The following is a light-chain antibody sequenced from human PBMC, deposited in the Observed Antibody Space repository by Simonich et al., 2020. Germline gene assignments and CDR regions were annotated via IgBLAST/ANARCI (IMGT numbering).Light chain of an antibody. J-gene: IGLJ2*01. V-gene: IGLV6-57*01. CDR2: EDN. Sequence: NFMLTQPHSVSESPGKTVTISCTRSSGSIASNYVQCYPQRPGSSPTTVLYEDNQRPSGFPDRFSGSNDSSSNSASLTISGLKTEDEADYYCQSYDSSNRVFGGGTKLTVL. CDR1: SGSIASNY. CDR3: QSYDSSNRV.